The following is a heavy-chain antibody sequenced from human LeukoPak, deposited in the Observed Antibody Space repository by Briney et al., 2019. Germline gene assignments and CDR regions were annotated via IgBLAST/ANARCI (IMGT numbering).Heavy chain of an antibody. CDR3: ATLPYYYDSSGSYYFDY. Sequence: PGGSLRLSCAASGFTFSSYSMHWVRQAPGKGLEWVAVISYDGNNKYYTDSVKGRFTISRDISKNTLYLQMNSLRVEDTAVYYCATLPYYYDSSGSYYFDYWGQGTLVTVSS. CDR2: ISYDGNNK. J-gene: IGHJ4*02. D-gene: IGHD3-22*01. V-gene: IGHV3-30*04. CDR1: GFTFSSYS.